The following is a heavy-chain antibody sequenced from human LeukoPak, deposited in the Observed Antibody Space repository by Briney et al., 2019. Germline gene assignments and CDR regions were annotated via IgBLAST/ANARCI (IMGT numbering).Heavy chain of an antibody. CDR2: ISGSGGST. Sequence: PGGSLRLSCAASGFTFSSYAMSWVRQAPGKGLEWVSAISGSGGSTYYADSVKGRFTISRDNAKNSLYLQMSSLRAEDTAVYYCARDPEHGDYYYYYYMDVWGNGTTVTVSS. CDR1: GFTFSSYA. V-gene: IGHV3-23*01. D-gene: IGHD4-17*01. J-gene: IGHJ6*03. CDR3: ARDPEHGDYYYYYYMDV.